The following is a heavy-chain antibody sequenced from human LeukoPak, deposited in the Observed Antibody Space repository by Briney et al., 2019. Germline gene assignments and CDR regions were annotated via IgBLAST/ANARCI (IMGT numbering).Heavy chain of an antibody. CDR1: GFTFSSYE. J-gene: IGHJ6*04. CDR2: ISSSGSTI. V-gene: IGHV3-48*03. D-gene: IGHD4-17*01. CDR3: ASLPTVPEPHGYYYGMDV. Sequence: GRSLRLSCAASGFTFSSYEMNWVRQAPGKGLEWVSYISSSGSTIYYADSVKGRFTISRDNAKNSLYLQMNSLRAEDTAVYYCASLPTVPEPHGYYYGMDVWGKGTTVTVSS.